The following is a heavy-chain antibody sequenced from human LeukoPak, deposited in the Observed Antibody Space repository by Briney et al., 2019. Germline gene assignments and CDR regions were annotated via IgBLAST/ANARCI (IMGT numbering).Heavy chain of an antibody. J-gene: IGHJ3*02. CDR2: IIPIFGTA. V-gene: IGHV1-69*05. CDR3: ARPEPEGAFDI. CDR1: GYTFTSYD. Sequence: PVKVSCKASGYTFTSYDFNWVRQAPGQGLEWMGRIIPIFGTANYAQKFQGRVTITTDESTSTAYMGLSSLRSEDTAVYYCARPEPEGAFDIWGQGTMVTVSS. D-gene: IGHD1-14*01.